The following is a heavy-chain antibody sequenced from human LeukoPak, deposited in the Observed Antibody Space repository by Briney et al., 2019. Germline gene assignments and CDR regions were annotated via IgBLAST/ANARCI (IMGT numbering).Heavy chain of an antibody. V-gene: IGHV3-30*02. Sequence: GGSLRLSCAASGFTFSSYGMHWVRQAPGKGLEWVAFIRYDGSNKYYADSVKGRFTISRDNSKNTLYLQMNSLRAEDTAVYYCAKVANVYDSSGWVDYWGQGTLVTVSS. CDR2: IRYDGSNK. D-gene: IGHD3-22*01. CDR3: AKVANVYDSSGWVDY. CDR1: GFTFSSYG. J-gene: IGHJ4*02.